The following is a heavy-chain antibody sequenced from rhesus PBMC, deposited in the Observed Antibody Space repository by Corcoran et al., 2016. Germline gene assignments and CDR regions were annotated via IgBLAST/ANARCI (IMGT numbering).Heavy chain of an antibody. D-gene: IGHD4-23*01. CDR1: GFTFSSYA. J-gene: IGHJ4*01. Sequence: EVQLVESGGGLVQPGGSLRLSCAASGFTFSSYAMQWVHQAPGKGLEWASAIGPVGDTYYADAVKGRFTISRDNAKNSLYLQMNRLRAEDTAVYYCARGGYEYSNYVNYWGQGVLVTVSS. CDR2: IGPVGDT. CDR3: ARGGYEYSNYVNY. V-gene: IGHV3-72*01.